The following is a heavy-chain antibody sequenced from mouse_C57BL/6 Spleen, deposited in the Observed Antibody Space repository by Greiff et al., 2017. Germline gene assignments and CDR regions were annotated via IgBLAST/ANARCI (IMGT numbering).Heavy chain of an antibody. D-gene: IGHD1-1*01. V-gene: IGHV1-64*01. Sequence: QVQLQQPGAELVKPGASVKLSCKASGYTFTSYWMHWVKQRPGQGLEWIGMIHPNSGSTNYNEKFKSKATLTVDKSSSTAYMQLSSLTSEDSAVYYCARSRYYGSSYVDYFDYWGQGTTLTVSS. CDR2: IHPNSGST. CDR3: ARSRYYGSSYVDYFDY. J-gene: IGHJ2*01. CDR1: GYTFTSYW.